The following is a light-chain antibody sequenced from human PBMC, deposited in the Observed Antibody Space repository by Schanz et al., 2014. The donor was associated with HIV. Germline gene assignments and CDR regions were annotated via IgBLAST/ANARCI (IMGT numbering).Light chain of an antibody. CDR3: QQRTSWPLT. J-gene: IGKJ4*01. Sequence: EIVLTQSPGTLSLSLGERATLSCRASQSVSSNFLAWYQQKPNQAPRLLIYGASTRATGIPARFSGSGSGTEFTLTISSLQSEDFAVYYCQQRTSWPLTFGGGTRVEIK. V-gene: IGKV3-15*01. CDR2: GAS. CDR1: QSVSSN.